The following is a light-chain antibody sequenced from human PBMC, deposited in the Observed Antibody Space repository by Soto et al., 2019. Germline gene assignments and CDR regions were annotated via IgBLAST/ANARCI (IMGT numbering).Light chain of an antibody. V-gene: IGKV3D-20*02. CDR1: QSVSRSY. Sequence: EIGLTQTRGAVSLSPGDRATLSCRASQSVSRSYLGWYQQKPGQAPRLLIYGASSRATGIPDRFSGSGSGTDFTLTISRLEPADFAVYYCQQPSNWPLTFGQGTRLEIK. CDR2: GAS. J-gene: IGKJ5*01. CDR3: QQPSNWPLT.